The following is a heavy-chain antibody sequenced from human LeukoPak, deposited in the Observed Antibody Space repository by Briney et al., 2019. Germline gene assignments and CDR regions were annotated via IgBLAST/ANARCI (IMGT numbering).Heavy chain of an antibody. CDR1: GFTFSSYA. CDR3: AKDKWTFCISSTCYGRIGNS. D-gene: IGHD2-2*01. Sequence: GGSLRLSCAASGFTFSSYAMHWVRQAPGKGLEWVAVISYDGGNGYYRDSVKGRFTISRDNSKNTLYLQMNSLNADDTAIYYCAKDKWTFCISSTCYGRIGNSWGQGTPVTLSS. J-gene: IGHJ4*02. CDR2: ISYDGGNG. V-gene: IGHV3-30*04.